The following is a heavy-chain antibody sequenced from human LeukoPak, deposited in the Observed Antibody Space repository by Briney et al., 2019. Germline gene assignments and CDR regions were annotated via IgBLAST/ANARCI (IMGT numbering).Heavy chain of an antibody. D-gene: IGHD6-6*01. V-gene: IGHV3-9*01. CDR2: ISWNSGSI. CDR3: AKTGSDAFDI. CDR1: GFAFDDYA. Sequence: PGGSLRLSCAASGFAFDDYAMHWVRQAPGKGLEWVSGISWNSGSIGYADSVKGRLTISRDNAKNSLYLQMNSLRAEDTALYYCAKTGSDAFDIWGQGTMVTVSS. J-gene: IGHJ3*02.